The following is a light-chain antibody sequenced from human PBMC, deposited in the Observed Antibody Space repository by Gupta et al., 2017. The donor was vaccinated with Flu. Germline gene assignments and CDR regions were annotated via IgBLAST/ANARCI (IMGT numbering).Light chain of an antibody. CDR2: TAS. CDR1: QGIRND. J-gene: IGKJ4*01. CDR3: LQHNSYPLT. Sequence: GDRVTITCRSSQGIRNDLGWFKQRPGKAPKRLIYTASSLQSGVPSRFSGSGSGTEFTLTISSLQPDDFATYYCLQHNSYPLTFGGGTKVEIK. V-gene: IGKV1-17*01.